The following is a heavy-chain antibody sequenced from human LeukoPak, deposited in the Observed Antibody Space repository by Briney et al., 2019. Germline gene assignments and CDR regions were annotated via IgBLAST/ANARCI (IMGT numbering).Heavy chain of an antibody. CDR2: VSKDETNK. Sequence: GRSLRLSCAASGFTFRDHAMHWVRQAPGKGLEWVAVVSKDETNKHYPDSVKGRFTISRDNSKNTMYLQMSSLRPEDTAVYYCSRNDYGDYCFDYWGQGTLVTVSS. V-gene: IGHV3-30-3*01. J-gene: IGHJ4*02. CDR3: SRNDYGDYCFDY. CDR1: GFTFRDHA. D-gene: IGHD4-17*01.